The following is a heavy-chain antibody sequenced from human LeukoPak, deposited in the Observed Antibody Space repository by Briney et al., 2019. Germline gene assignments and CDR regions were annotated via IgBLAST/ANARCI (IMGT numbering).Heavy chain of an antibody. CDR2: INHSGST. D-gene: IGHD3-10*01. CDR3: ARGRITMVRGVISLSFDP. V-gene: IGHV4-34*01. J-gene: IGHJ5*02. CDR1: GGSFSGSY. Sequence: SETLSLTCAVYGGSFSGSYWSWIRQPPGKGLEWIGEINHSGSTSYNPSLKSRVTISVDTSKNQFSLKLSSVTAADTAVYYCARGRITMVRGVISLSFDPWGQGTLVTVSS.